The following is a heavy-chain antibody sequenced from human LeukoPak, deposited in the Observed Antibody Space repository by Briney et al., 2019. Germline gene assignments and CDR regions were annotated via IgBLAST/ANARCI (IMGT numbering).Heavy chain of an antibody. J-gene: IGHJ4*02. CDR3: TTGNWGSFSY. D-gene: IGHD7-27*01. Sequence: PGGSVILFCAASGFTISNAWKNWVGQAPGQGLEWVGRIRSNTDGGTTDYAAPVKGSFTISRDDSKHTLYLQVNSLKTADTAVYYCTTGNWGSFSYWGQGTLVTVSS. CDR2: IRSNTDGGTT. V-gene: IGHV3-15*01. CDR1: GFTISNAW.